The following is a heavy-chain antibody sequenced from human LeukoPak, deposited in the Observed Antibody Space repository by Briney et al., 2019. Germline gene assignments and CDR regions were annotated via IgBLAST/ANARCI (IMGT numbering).Heavy chain of an antibody. CDR3: ARAVYYDRHFDY. D-gene: IGHD3-9*01. Sequence: NTSETLSLTCTVSGGSISSGGYYWSWIRQPPGKGLEWIGYIYHSGSTYYNPSLKSRVTISVDTSKNQFSLKLSSVTASDTAVYYCARAVYYDRHFDYWGQGTLVTVSS. CDR2: IYHSGST. J-gene: IGHJ4*02. V-gene: IGHV4-30-2*05. CDR1: GGSISSGGYY.